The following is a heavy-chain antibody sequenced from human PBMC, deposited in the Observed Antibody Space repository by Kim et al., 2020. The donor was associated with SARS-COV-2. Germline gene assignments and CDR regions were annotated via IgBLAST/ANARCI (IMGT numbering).Heavy chain of an antibody. Sequence: GGSLRLSCAASGFTFSTYVMTWVRQAPGKGLEWVSAISGITYYADSVKGRFTISRDNSKNTLYLQMNSLRAEDTAVYYCAREMRGLYYFDYWGQGTLVTVSS. CDR1: GFTFSTYV. CDR2: ISGIT. J-gene: IGHJ4*02. CDR3: AREMRGLYYFDY. V-gene: IGHV3-23*01.